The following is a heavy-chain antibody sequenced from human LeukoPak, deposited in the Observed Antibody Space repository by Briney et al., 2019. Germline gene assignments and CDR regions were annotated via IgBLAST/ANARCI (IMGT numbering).Heavy chain of an antibody. CDR2: IKSKTDGGTT. J-gene: IGHJ4*02. CDR3: TTDLTYYYDSSGYQASY. CDR1: GFTFSNAW. Sequence: GGSLRLSCAASGFTFSNAWMRGVRQAPGKGLEWVGRIKSKTDGGTTDYAAPVKGRFTISRDDSKNTLYLQMNSLKTEDTAVYYCTTDLTYYYDSSGYQASYWGQGTLVTVSS. D-gene: IGHD3-22*01. V-gene: IGHV3-15*01.